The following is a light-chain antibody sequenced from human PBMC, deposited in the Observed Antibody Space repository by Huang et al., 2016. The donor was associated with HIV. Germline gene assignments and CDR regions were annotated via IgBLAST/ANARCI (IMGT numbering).Light chain of an antibody. V-gene: IGKV3-20*01. CDR3: QQYGSSPLFT. J-gene: IGKJ3*01. Sequence: EIVLTQSPGTLSLSPGERATLSCRASQSVSSSSLAWYQQKPGQAPRLRIYGVSSRATGIPDRFSGSGSGTDFTLIITRLEPEYFAVYYCQQYGSSPLFTFGPGTKVDIK. CDR1: QSVSSSS. CDR2: GVS.